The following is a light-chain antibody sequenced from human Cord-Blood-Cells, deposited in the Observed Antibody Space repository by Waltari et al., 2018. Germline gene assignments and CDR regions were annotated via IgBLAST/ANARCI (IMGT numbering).Light chain of an antibody. CDR1: QSVLYSSNNKNY. CDR2: WAS. V-gene: IGKV4-1*01. J-gene: IGKJ1*01. CDR3: QQYYSTPPT. Sequence: DIVMTQSPDSLAVSLGERATINCKSSQSVLYSSNNKNYLAWYQQKPGQPPKLLIYWASTRESGVPDRSSGSGSGTDFTLTISSLQAEDVAVYSCQQYYSTPPTFGQGTKVEIK.